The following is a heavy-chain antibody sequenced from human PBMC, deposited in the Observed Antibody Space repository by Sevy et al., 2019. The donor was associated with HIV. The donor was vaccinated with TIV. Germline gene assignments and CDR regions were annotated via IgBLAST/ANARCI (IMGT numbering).Heavy chain of an antibody. CDR1: GFTISTYW. Sequence: GGSLRLSCAASGFTISTYWMHWVRQAPGKGLVWVSRINSDGSSTNYADSVKGRFTIARDNAKNTLYLQMNSLRVDDTAVYSCARANFIVAQDYWGQGTLVTVSS. D-gene: IGHD5-12*01. CDR3: ARANFIVAQDY. V-gene: IGHV3-74*01. CDR2: INSDGSST. J-gene: IGHJ4*02.